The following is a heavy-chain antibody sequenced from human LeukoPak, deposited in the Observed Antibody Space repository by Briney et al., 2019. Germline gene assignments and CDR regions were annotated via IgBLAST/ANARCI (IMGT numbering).Heavy chain of an antibody. Sequence: GGSLRLSCAASGFTVSSNYMSWVRQAPGKGLEWVSLIYSGGSTYYADSVKGRFTISRDNSKNTLYLQMNSLRAEDTAVYYCARGSMVRGVILDYWGQGTLVTVSS. CDR3: ARGSMVRGVILDY. CDR1: GFTVSSNY. V-gene: IGHV3-53*01. J-gene: IGHJ4*02. D-gene: IGHD3-10*01. CDR2: IYSGGST.